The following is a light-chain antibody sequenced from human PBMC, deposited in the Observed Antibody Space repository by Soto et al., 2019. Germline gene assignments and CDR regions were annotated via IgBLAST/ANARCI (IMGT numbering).Light chain of an antibody. Sequence: DIQMTQSPSSLSASVGDRVTITCQASQDISNYLNWYQQKPGKAPKLLIYDASNLETGVPSRFSGSGSGTDFTFTISSLQPEDSATYYCKQYDNLPVTFGPGTKVDIK. CDR1: QDISNY. CDR2: DAS. CDR3: KQYDNLPVT. J-gene: IGKJ3*01. V-gene: IGKV1-33*01.